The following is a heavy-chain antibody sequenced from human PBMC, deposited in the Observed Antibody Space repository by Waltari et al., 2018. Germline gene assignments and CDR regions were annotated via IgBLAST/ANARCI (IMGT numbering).Heavy chain of an antibody. Sequence: QVQLVESGGGVVQPGRSLRLSCVASGFTFSSYAMHWVRQAPGKGLEWVAVISYDGSNKYYADSVKGRFTISRDNSKNTLYLQMNSLRAEDTAVYYCARDKERRGFDYWGQGTLVTVSS. J-gene: IGHJ4*02. CDR3: ARDKERRGFDY. V-gene: IGHV3-30-3*01. CDR1: GFTFSSYA. CDR2: ISYDGSNK. D-gene: IGHD1-26*01.